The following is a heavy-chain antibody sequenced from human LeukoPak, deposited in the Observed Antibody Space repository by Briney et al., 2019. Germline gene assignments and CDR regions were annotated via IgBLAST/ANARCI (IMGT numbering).Heavy chain of an antibody. CDR1: GFTFSSYW. J-gene: IGHJ6*03. D-gene: IGHD6-13*01. Sequence: GGSLRLSCAASGFTFSSYWMSWVRQAPGKGLEWVANIKQDGSEKYDVDSVKGRFTISRDNAKNSLYLQMNSLRAEDTAVYYCARESEDSSSTSYYYYYMDVWGKGTTVTVSS. CDR3: ARESEDSSSTSYYYYYMDV. V-gene: IGHV3-7*01. CDR2: IKQDGSEK.